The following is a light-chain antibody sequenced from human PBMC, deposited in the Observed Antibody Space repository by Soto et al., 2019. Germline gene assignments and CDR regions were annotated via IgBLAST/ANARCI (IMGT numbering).Light chain of an antibody. V-gene: IGKV3-15*01. CDR2: DAS. CDR3: QQYNNWPLT. Sequence: EIVMTQSPATLSVSRGERATLSCRASQSVNNNLAWYQQKPGQAPRLLIYDASTRATGIPARFSGSGSGTDFTLTISSLQSEDFAVYHCQQYNNWPLTFGGGTKVDIK. CDR1: QSVNNN. J-gene: IGKJ4*01.